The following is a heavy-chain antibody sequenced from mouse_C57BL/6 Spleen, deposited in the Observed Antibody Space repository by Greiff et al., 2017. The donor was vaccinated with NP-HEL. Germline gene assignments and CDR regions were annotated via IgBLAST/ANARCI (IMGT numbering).Heavy chain of an antibody. CDR1: GYSITSGYY. Sequence: EVKVEESGPGLVKPSQSLSLTCSVTGYSITSGYYWNWIRQFPGNKLEWMGYISYDGSNNYNPSLKNRISITRDTSKNQFFLKLNSVTTEDTATYYCAREGGYYGLDYWGQGTTLTVSS. D-gene: IGHD2-1*01. V-gene: IGHV3-6*01. J-gene: IGHJ2*01. CDR2: ISYDGSN. CDR3: AREGGYYGLDY.